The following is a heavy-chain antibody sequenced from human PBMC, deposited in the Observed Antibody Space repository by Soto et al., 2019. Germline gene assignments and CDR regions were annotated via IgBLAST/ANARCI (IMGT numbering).Heavy chain of an antibody. CDR3: ARGGGYYFDY. Sequence: EVQLVESGGGLVQPGGSLRLSCAASGFTFSSYAMHCVRQAPGKGLEYVSAISSNGGSTYYANSVKGRFTISRDNSKNTLYLQMGSLRAEDMAVYYCARGGGYYFDYWGQGTLVTVSS. J-gene: IGHJ4*02. V-gene: IGHV3-64*01. CDR2: ISSNGGST. CDR1: GFTFSSYA.